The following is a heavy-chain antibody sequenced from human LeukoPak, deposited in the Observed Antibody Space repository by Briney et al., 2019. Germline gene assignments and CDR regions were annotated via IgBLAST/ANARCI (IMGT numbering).Heavy chain of an antibody. CDR1: GFTFSSYS. CDR2: ISSSSSTI. D-gene: IGHD1-1*01. J-gene: IGHJ6*02. V-gene: IGHV3-48*02. Sequence: QSGGSLRLSCAASGFTFSSYSMNWVRQAPGKGLEWVSYISSSSSTIYYADSVKGRFTISRDNAKNSLYLQLNSLRDEDTAVYYCARDQDTGKELERRPYYYGMDVWGQGTTVTVSS. CDR3: ARDQDTGKELERRPYYYGMDV.